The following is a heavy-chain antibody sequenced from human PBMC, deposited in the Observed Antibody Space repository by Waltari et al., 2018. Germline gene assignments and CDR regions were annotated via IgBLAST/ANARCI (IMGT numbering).Heavy chain of an antibody. V-gene: IGHV3-23*04. J-gene: IGHJ6*02. Sequence: VQLVQSGAEVKKPGSSVKVSCKASGFTFSSYAMRWVRQAPGKGLEGVSAMSGSGGSTYYADSVKGRFTISSDNSKNTLYLQMNSLRAEDTAVYYCARDARRSSGWYYYYYGMDVWGQGTTVTVSS. CDR1: GFTFSSYA. D-gene: IGHD6-19*01. CDR3: ARDARRSSGWYYYYYGMDV. CDR2: MSGSGGST.